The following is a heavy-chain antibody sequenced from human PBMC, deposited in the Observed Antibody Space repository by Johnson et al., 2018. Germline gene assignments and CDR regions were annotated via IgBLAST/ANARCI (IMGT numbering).Heavy chain of an antibody. CDR1: GFTFSSYG. CDR2: IWYDGSNK. D-gene: IGHD2-8*01. J-gene: IGHJ6*02. CDR3: ARGPPLGYGTDGVCLGGMDV. Sequence: QVQLVESGGGVVQPGRSLRLSCAASGFTFSSYGMHWVRQAPGKGLEWVAVIWYDGSNKYYADSVKGRFTISRDNSKNTLYLQMNSLRAEDTAVYYCARGPPLGYGTDGVCLGGMDVWGQGTTVTVSS. V-gene: IGHV3-33*01.